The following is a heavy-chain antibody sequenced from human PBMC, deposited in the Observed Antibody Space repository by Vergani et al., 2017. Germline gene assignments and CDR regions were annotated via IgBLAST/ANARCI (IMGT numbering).Heavy chain of an antibody. J-gene: IGHJ4*02. D-gene: IGHD7-27*01. CDR2: IFPSGST. V-gene: IGHV4-4*07. CDR3: ATGAGPFDI. Sequence: QVQLQESGPGLVKPSQTLSLTCSASGAPISFCCGVWPRHPSGKGLGWIGLIFPSGSTNYKPSLKSRVTMSIDTSKNQFSLKLTSVTAADTAVYYCATGAGPFDIWGQGTLVTVSS. CDR1: GAPISFCC.